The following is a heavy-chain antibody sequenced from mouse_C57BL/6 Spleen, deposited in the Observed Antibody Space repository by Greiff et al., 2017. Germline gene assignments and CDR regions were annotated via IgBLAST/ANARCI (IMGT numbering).Heavy chain of an antibody. D-gene: IGHD1-1*01. V-gene: IGHV1-82*01. CDR3: ARTSYYGSLYYYAMDY. CDR1: GYAFSSSW. CDR2: IYPGDGDT. Sequence: VQLQQSGPELVKPGASVKISCTASGYAFSSSWMNWVKQRPGKGLEWIGRIYPGDGDTNYNGKFKGKATLTADKSSSTAYMQLSSLTSEDSAVYFCARTSYYGSLYYYAMDYWGQGTSDTVSS. J-gene: IGHJ4*01.